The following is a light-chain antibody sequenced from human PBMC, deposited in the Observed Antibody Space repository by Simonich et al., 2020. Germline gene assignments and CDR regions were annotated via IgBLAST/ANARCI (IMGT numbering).Light chain of an antibody. CDR3: SSYTSSSNWV. CDR2: DVS. Sequence: QSALTQPASVSGSPGQSIPISCTGTSSAVGGYNYVSWYQQHPGKAPKLMIYDVSKRPSGVSNRFSGSKAGNTASLTISGLQAEDEADYYCSSYTSSSNWVFGGGTKLTVL. CDR1: SSAVGGYNY. J-gene: IGLJ3*02. V-gene: IGLV2-14*01.